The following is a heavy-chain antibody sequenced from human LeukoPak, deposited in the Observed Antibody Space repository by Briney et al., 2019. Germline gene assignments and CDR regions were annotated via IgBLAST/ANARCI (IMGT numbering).Heavy chain of an antibody. V-gene: IGHV3-23*01. J-gene: IGHJ4*02. CDR1: GFTFSSYG. CDR3: ATDYYGSGSYYTLFDY. D-gene: IGHD3-10*01. CDR2: ISGSGGST. Sequence: PGGSLRLSCVASGFTFSSYGMSWVRQAPGKGLEWVSAISGSGGSTYYADSVKGRFTISRDNSKNTLYLQMNSLRAEDTAVYYCATDYYGSGSYYTLFDYWGQGTLVTVSS.